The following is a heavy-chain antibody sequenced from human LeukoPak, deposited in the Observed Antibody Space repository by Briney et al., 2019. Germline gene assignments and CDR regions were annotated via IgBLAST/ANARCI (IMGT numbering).Heavy chain of an antibody. CDR1: RYSFDSYA. CDR3: ANRYGDSTGWFFDF. CDR2: INGGGDIT. Sequence: PGGSLRLSCEGSRYSFDSYAMTWVRQAPGKGLEWVSSINGGGDITYYAESVKGRFTVSRDNSKNTLFLQMNSLRAEDTAVFYRANRYGDSTGWFFDFWGQGSLVTVSS. D-gene: IGHD6-13*01. V-gene: IGHV3-23*01. J-gene: IGHJ4*02.